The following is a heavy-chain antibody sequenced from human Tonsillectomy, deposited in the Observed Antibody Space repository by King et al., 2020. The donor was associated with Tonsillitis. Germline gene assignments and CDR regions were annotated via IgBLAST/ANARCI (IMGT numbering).Heavy chain of an antibody. CDR3: TTDSITVTGGDYYGMDV. CDR2: IKSKTDGGTT. V-gene: IGHV3-15*01. J-gene: IGHJ6*02. CDR1: GFTFSNAW. D-gene: IGHD4-11*01. Sequence: VQLVESGGGLVKPGGSLRLSCAASGFTFSNAWMSWVRQAPGKGLEWGGRIKSKTDGGTTDHAAPVKGRFTISSDDSKNTLYLQMNSLKTEDTAVYYCTTDSITVTGGDYYGMDVWGQGTTVTVSS.